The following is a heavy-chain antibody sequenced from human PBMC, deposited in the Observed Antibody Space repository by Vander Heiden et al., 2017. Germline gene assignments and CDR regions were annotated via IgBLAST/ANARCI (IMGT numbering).Heavy chain of an antibody. V-gene: IGHV3-9*01. CDR3: AKDLPYDYYGMDV. J-gene: IGHJ6*02. Sequence: EVQLVESGGGLVQPGRSLRLSCEASGFTFDDYAMHWVRQAPGKGLGWVSGISWNSGSIGYADAVKGRFTISRDNAKNSLYLQMNSLRAEDTALYYCAKDLPYDYYGMDVWGQGTTVTVSS. CDR2: ISWNSGSI. CDR1: GFTFDDYA.